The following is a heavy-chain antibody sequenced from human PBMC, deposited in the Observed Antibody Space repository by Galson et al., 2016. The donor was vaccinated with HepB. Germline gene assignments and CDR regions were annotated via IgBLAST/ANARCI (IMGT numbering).Heavy chain of an antibody. CDR1: GLSVSDAY. Sequence: SLRLSCAASGLSVSDAYMNWVRQAPGKGLEWVSVLYAGGETYYADSLRGRFTISRDNSKNTLYLQMSSLRPEDTAVYYCVKGGYYDRKGFDYWGQGTLVTVSS. CDR3: VKGGYYDRKGFDY. J-gene: IGHJ4*02. D-gene: IGHD3-22*01. V-gene: IGHV3-66*01. CDR2: LYAGGET.